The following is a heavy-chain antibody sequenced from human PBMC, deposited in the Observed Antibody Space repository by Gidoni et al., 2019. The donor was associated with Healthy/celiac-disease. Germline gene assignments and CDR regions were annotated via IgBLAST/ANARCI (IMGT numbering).Heavy chain of an antibody. CDR1: GFTFSRYG. D-gene: IGHD6-13*01. Sequence: QLQLVESGGGVVQPGRSLRLSCAASGFTFSRYGMHWVRQAPGKGLEWVAVIWYDGSNKYYADSVKGRFTISRDNSKNTLYLQMNSLRAEDTAVYYCARGPDPFLEQQLEDAFDIWGQGTMVTVSS. V-gene: IGHV3-33*01. CDR2: IWYDGSNK. CDR3: ARGPDPFLEQQLEDAFDI. J-gene: IGHJ3*02.